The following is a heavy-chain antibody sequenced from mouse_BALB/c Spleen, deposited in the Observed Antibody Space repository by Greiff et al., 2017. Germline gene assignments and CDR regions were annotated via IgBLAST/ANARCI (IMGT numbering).Heavy chain of an antibody. CDR3: DRERDYYYGSSYAMDY. CDR1: GFNINDYY. V-gene: IGHV14-1*02. Sequence: VQLQQSGAELVRPGALVKLSCKASGFNINDYYMHWVKQRPEQGLEWIGWIDPENGNTIYDPKFQGKASITADTSSNTAYLQLRSMTSEDTAVYYCDRERDYYYGSSYAMDYWGQGTSVTVSS. CDR2: IDPENGNT. J-gene: IGHJ4*01. D-gene: IGHD1-1*01.